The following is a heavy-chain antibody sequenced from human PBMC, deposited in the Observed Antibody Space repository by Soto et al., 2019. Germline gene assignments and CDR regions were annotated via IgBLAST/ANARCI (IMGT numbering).Heavy chain of an antibody. V-gene: IGHV4-59*01. CDR2: IYYSGST. CDR1: GGSISSYY. CDR3: ARNDYDFWSGYYPDGPFDY. Sequence: PSETLSLTCTVSGGSISSYYWSWIRQPPGKGLEWIGYIYYSGSTNYNPSLKSRVTISVDTSKNQFSLKLSSVTAADTAVYYCARNDYDFWSGYYPDGPFDYWGQGTLVTVSS. J-gene: IGHJ4*02. D-gene: IGHD3-3*01.